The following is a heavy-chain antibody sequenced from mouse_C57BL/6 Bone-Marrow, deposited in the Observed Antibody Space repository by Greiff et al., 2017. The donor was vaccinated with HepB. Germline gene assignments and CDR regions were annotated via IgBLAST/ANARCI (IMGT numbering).Heavy chain of an antibody. CDR3: ARSLIYYYGSSYAMDY. D-gene: IGHD1-1*01. CDR2: ISYSGST. Sequence: EVHLVESGPGLAKPSQTLSLTCSVTGYSITSDYWNWIRKFPGNKLEYMGYISYSGSTYYNPSLKSRISITRDTSKNQYYLQLNSVTTEDTATYYCARSLIYYYGSSYAMDYWGQGTSVTVSS. V-gene: IGHV3-8*01. CDR1: GYSITSDY. J-gene: IGHJ4*01.